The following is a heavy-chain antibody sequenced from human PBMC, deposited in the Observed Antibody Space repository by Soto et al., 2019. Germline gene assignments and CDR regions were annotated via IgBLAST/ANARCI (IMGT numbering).Heavy chain of an antibody. Sequence: QVQLVQSGAEVKKPGSSVKVSCKASGGTFSTYAISWERQAPEQGLEWMGGIIPMFGTANYAQKFQGRVTITADESTSTAYMELSSLRSEDTAVYYCARRYCISSSCYLYGMDVWGQGTTVTVSS. V-gene: IGHV1-69*12. CDR1: GGTFSTYA. CDR3: ARRYCISSSCYLYGMDV. J-gene: IGHJ6*02. D-gene: IGHD2-15*01. CDR2: IIPMFGTA.